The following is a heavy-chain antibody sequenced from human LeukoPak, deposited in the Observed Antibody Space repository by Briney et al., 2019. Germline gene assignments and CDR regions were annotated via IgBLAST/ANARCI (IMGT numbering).Heavy chain of an antibody. V-gene: IGHV3-23*01. J-gene: IGHJ5*02. D-gene: IGHD6-6*01. CDR3: AKDHMYSSSSSWLDP. CDR1: GFDFYNYA. Sequence: PGGSLRLSCTASGFDFYNYAMAWVRLAPGKGLEWVSGITGSGENAYFADSVKGRFTISRDNSKNTLHLEMHSLRAEDTAVYYCAKDHMYSSSSSWLDPWGQGTLVIVSS. CDR2: ITGSGENA.